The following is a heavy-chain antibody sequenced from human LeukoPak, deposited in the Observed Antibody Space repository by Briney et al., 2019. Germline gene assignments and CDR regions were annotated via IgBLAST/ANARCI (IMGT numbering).Heavy chain of an antibody. CDR2: INGNDSST. CDR3: ARLSYRPESSIAARPYDY. V-gene: IGHV3-74*01. J-gene: IGHJ4*02. Sequence: GGSLRLSCAASGFTFSSYWMHWVRQAPGKGLVWVSRINGNDSSTDYADSVKGRFTISRDNAKNTLYLQMNSLRAEDTAVYYCARLSYRPESSIAARPYDYWGQGTLVTVSS. D-gene: IGHD6-6*01. CDR1: GFTFSSYW.